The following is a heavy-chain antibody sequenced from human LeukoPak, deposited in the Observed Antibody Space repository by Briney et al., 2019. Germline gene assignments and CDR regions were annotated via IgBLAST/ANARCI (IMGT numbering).Heavy chain of an antibody. CDR3: AGALGSAARHYYYYYGMDV. D-gene: IGHD6-6*01. Sequence: SETLSLTCAVYGGSFSGYYWSWIRQPPGKGLEWIGEINHSGSTNYNPSLKSRVTISVDTSKNQFSLKLSSVTAADTAVYYCAGALGSAARHYYYYYGMDVWGQGTTVTVSS. CDR2: INHSGST. V-gene: IGHV4-34*01. CDR1: GGSFSGYY. J-gene: IGHJ6*02.